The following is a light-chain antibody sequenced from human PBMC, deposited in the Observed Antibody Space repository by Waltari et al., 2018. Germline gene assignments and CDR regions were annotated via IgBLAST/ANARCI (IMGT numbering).Light chain of an antibody. V-gene: IGLV2-23*01. CDR1: TSTVGSYNL. Sequence: QSALTQPASVSGSPGQSITISCSGTTSTVGSYNLVSWYQQHPGKAPRLIIYEGSARPSGISNRFSGSTSANTASLTISGLQTEDEGDYYCCSYAGSSTWVFGGGTKVTVL. J-gene: IGLJ3*02. CDR2: EGS. CDR3: CSYAGSSTWV.